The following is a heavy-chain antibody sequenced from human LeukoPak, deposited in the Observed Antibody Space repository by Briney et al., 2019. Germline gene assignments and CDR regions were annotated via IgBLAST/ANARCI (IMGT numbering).Heavy chain of an antibody. J-gene: IGHJ4*02. CDR2: IIPILGIA. V-gene: IGHV1-69*04. D-gene: IGHD6-19*01. Sequence: SVKVSCKASGGTFSSYAISWVRQAPGQGLEWMGRIIPILGIANYAQKFQGRVTITADKSTSTAYMELSSLRSEDTAVYYCARGLTSGWYYFVYWGQGTLVTVSS. CDR1: GGTFSSYA. CDR3: ARGLTSGWYYFVY.